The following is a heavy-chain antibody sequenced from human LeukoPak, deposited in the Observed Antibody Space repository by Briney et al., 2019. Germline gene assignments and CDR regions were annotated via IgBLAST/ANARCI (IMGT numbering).Heavy chain of an antibody. Sequence: GGSLRLSCAASGFTFSSYSMNWVRQAPGKGLEWVSYISSSSSTIYYADSVKGRFTTSRDNAKNSLYLQMNSLRAEDTAVYYCASTLWFGDGGPSDDAFDIWGHGTMVTVSS. CDR1: GFTFSSYS. D-gene: IGHD3-10*01. J-gene: IGHJ3*02. CDR3: ASTLWFGDGGPSDDAFDI. V-gene: IGHV3-48*01. CDR2: ISSSSSTI.